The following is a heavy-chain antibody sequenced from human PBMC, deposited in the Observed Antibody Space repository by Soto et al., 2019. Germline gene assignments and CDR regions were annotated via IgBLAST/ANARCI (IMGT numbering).Heavy chain of an antibody. CDR1: GFTFSSYS. Sequence: VGSLRLSCAASGFTFSSYSMNWVRQAPGKGLEWVSSISSSSSYIYYADSVKGRFTISRDNAKNSLYLQMNSLRAEDTAVYYCARDGDSITIFEVVQYGMGVWVQRSIVTVSS. CDR3: ARDGDSITIFEVVQYGMGV. J-gene: IGHJ6*02. CDR2: ISSSSSYI. D-gene: IGHD3-3*01. V-gene: IGHV3-21*01.